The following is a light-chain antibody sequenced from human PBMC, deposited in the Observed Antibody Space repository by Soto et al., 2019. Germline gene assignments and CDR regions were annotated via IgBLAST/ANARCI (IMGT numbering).Light chain of an antibody. CDR3: SSYTSSSPHV. Sequence: QSALTQPASVSGSPGQSITISCTGTSSDVGAYNFVSWYQQHPGKVPKLMIFDVSSRPSGVSDRFSGSKSGNTASLTISGLHAVDEGDYYCSSYTSSSPHVFVSGTQLTVL. V-gene: IGLV2-14*03. CDR1: SSDVGAYNF. J-gene: IGLJ7*01. CDR2: DVS.